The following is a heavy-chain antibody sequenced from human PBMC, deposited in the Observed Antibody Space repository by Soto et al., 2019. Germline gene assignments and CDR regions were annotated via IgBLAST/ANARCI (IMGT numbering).Heavy chain of an antibody. J-gene: IGHJ4*02. CDR1: GFNFGNNW. CDR3: ATAEVDY. Sequence: EVQLVESGGGLVQPGGSLRLSCAASGFNFGNNWMHWVRQAPGKGLEWVSRMNSDGRTTNYADSVKGRFTVSRDNAKNTLYLQKNRLRAEDTAAYYCATAEVDYGGPGPLVTVSS. CDR2: MNSDGRTT. V-gene: IGHV3-74*01.